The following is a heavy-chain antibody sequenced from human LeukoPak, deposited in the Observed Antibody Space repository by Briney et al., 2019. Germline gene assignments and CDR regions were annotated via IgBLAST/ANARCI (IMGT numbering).Heavy chain of an antibody. V-gene: IGHV3-21*01. Sequence: PGGSLRLSCAASGFTFSSYSMNWVRQAPGKGLEWVSSISSSSTYIYYADSLKGRFTISRDDAKNSLYLQMSSLRAEDTAVYYCARSGRYFDWLLYRDNYYFDYWGQGTLVTVSS. CDR1: GFTFSSYS. D-gene: IGHD3-9*01. J-gene: IGHJ4*02. CDR2: ISSSSTYI. CDR3: ARSGRYFDWLLYRDNYYFDY.